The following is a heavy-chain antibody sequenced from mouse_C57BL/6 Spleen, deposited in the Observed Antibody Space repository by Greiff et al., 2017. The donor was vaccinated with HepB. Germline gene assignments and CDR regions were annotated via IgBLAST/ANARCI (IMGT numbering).Heavy chain of an antibody. CDR2: IYPGDGDT. Sequence: VQLQQSGPELVKPGASVKISCKASGYAFSSSWMNWVKQGPGKGLEWIGRIYPGDGDTNYNGKFKGKATLTADKSSSTAYMQLSSLTSEDSAVYFCANAMDYWGQGTSVTVSS. CDR1: GYAFSSSW. V-gene: IGHV1-82*01. J-gene: IGHJ4*01. CDR3: ANAMDY.